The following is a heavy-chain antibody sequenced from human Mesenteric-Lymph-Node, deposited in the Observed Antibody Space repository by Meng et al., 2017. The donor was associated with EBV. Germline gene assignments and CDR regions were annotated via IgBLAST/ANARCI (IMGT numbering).Heavy chain of an antibody. V-gene: IGHV7-4-1*02. D-gene: IGHD1-1*01. J-gene: IGHJ4*02. CDR3: ARDRQPGTRDY. CDR1: GYTFTNYA. CDR2: INTGTGKP. Sequence: QVQLVQSGFELKKPGASGNVSCKASGYTFTNYAINWVRQAPGQGLEWMGWINTGTGKPTYAQGFTGRFVFSLDTSVTTSYLHISGLKAEDTAVYFCARDRQPGTRDYWGQGTLVTVSS.